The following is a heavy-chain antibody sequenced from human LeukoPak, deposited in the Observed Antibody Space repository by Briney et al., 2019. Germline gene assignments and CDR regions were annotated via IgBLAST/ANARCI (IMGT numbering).Heavy chain of an antibody. CDR2: IHYSGST. Sequence: PSETLSLTCNVSGGSINSYYWSWIRQSPWKGLEWIGYIHYSGSTNYSPSLKSRVTISRDMSKNQFSLNLNSVTAADTAVYYCARDRSGGYRGVFDIWGQGTTVTVSS. V-gene: IGHV4-59*01. D-gene: IGHD3-22*01. CDR1: GGSINSYY. J-gene: IGHJ3*02. CDR3: ARDRSGGYRGVFDI.